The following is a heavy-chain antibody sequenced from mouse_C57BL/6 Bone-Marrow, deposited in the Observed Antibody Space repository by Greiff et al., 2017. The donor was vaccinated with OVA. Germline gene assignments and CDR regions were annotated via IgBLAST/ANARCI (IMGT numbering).Heavy chain of an antibody. Sequence: EVKLMESGAELVRPGASVKLSCTASGFNIKDDYMHWVKQRPEQGLEWIGWIDPENGDTEYASKFQGKATITADTSSNTAYLQLSSLTSEDTAVYYCTTREIYYYGKKDYWGQGTTLTVSS. CDR3: TTREIYYYGKKDY. CDR1: GFNIKDDY. J-gene: IGHJ2*01. CDR2: IDPENGDT. V-gene: IGHV14-4*01. D-gene: IGHD1-1*01.